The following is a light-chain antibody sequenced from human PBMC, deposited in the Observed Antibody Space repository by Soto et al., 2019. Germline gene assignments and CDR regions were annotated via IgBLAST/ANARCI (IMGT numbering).Light chain of an antibody. CDR3: QQYSSSPPEFT. J-gene: IGKJ3*01. CDR1: QSVSSSY. V-gene: IGKV3-20*01. CDR2: GAS. Sequence: EIVLTQSPGTLSLSPGERATLSCRASQSVSSSYLAWYQQRPGQAPRLLIFGASYRATGIPDRFSCSGSGTDFTLTISRLEPEDFAVYYCQQYSSSPPEFTFGPGTKVDSK.